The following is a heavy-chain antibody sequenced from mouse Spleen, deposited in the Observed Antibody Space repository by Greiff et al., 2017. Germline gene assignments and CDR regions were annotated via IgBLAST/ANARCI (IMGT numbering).Heavy chain of an antibody. CDR2: INYDGSST. CDR1: GFTFSDYY. Sequence: EVQLVESEGGLVQPGSSMKLSCTASGFTFSDYYMAWVRQVPEKGLEWVANINYDGSSTYYLDSLKSRFIISRDNAKNILYLQMSSLKSEDTAKYYCARKTVYYFDYWGQGTTLTVSS. J-gene: IGHJ2*01. D-gene: IGHD4-1*01. CDR3: ARKTVYYFDY. V-gene: IGHV5-16*01.